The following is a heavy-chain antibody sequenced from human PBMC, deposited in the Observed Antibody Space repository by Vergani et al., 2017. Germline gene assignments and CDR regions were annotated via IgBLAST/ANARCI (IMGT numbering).Heavy chain of an antibody. Sequence: VQLQESGPGLVKPSQTLSLTCTVSGGSISSGGYYWSWIRQHPGKGLEWVSAISGSGGSTYYADSVKGRFTISRDNSKNTLYLQMNSLRAEDTAVYYCAKDARIGVVIKLYYFDYWGQGTLVTVSS. CDR2: ISGSGGST. D-gene: IGHD3-3*01. CDR3: AKDARIGVVIKLYYFDY. V-gene: IGHV3-23*01. J-gene: IGHJ4*02. CDR1: GGSISSGGYY.